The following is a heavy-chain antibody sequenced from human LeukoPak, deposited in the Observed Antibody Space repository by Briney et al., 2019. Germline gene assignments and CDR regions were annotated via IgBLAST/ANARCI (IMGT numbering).Heavy chain of an antibody. CDR2: IKEDGSEK. CDR1: GFTFSIYW. V-gene: IGHV3-7*01. J-gene: IGHJ4*02. Sequence: GGSLRLSCAASGFTFSIYWMSWVRQAPGKGLEWVANIKEDGSEKYYVDSVKGRFTISRDNAKNSLYLQMNSLRAEDTAVYYCAKDIGIFGVVRGFLDYWGQGTLVTVSS. D-gene: IGHD3-3*01. CDR3: AKDIGIFGVVRGFLDY.